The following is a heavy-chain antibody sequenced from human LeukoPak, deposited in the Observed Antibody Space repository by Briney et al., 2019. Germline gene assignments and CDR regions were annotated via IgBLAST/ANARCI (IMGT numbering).Heavy chain of an antibody. CDR3: AKGHSGSYY. V-gene: IGHV3-23*01. Sequence: GGSLRLSCAASGFTFSSYSMNWVRQAPGKGLEWVSAISGSGGSTYYADSVKGRFTISRDNSRNTLYLQMNSLRAEDTAVYYCAKGHSGSYYWGQGTLVTVSS. J-gene: IGHJ4*02. CDR2: ISGSGGST. D-gene: IGHD1-26*01. CDR1: GFTFSSYS.